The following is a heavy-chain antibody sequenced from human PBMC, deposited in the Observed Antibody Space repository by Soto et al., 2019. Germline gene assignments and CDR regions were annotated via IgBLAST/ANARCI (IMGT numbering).Heavy chain of an antibody. CDR1: GFTFSNYG. CDR2: IPVIGERR. CDR3: AKDSGYQLPDNYFYYGLDV. Sequence: GGSLRLSCAASGFTFSNYGMSWVRQAPGKGLEWVAGIPVIGERRYYADSVKGRFTISRDNAKNTLYLQMNSLRPEDTAVYYCAKDSGYQLPDNYFYYGLDVWGQGTTVTVSS. V-gene: IGHV3-23*01. J-gene: IGHJ6*02. D-gene: IGHD2-2*01.